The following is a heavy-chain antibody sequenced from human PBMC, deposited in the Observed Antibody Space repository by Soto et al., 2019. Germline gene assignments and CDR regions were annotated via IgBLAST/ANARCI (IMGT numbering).Heavy chain of an antibody. J-gene: IGHJ6*02. Sequence: ASVKVSCKASGSSFTSYGIAWVRQAPGQGPEWMGWISPYNGRTNYAQNVKGRVVMTTEISTNTVYLELRSLRSDDTAFYYCAVSLYGVVLHYYYRMDVWGPGTSVTVSS. CDR2: ISPYNGRT. CDR1: GSSFTSYG. D-gene: IGHD3-3*01. V-gene: IGHV1-18*01. CDR3: AVSLYGVVLHYYYRMDV.